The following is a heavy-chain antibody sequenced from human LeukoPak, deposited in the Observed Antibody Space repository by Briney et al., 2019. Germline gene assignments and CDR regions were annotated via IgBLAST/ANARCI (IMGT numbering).Heavy chain of an antibody. CDR1: GGSISSGSYY. CDR2: IYSSGST. Sequence: SETLSLTCTVSGGSISSGSYYWSWIRQPAGKGLEWIGRIYSSGSTNYNPSLKSRVTILVDASKNQFSLKLSSVTAADTAVYYCAREECGGGSCFRFDPWGQGILVTVSS. D-gene: IGHD2-15*01. V-gene: IGHV4-61*02. CDR3: AREECGGGSCFRFDP. J-gene: IGHJ5*02.